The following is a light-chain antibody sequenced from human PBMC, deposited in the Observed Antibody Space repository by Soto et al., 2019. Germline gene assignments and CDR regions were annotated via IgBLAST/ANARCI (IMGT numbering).Light chain of an antibody. V-gene: IGKV1-12*01. Sequence: DIEVTETRSSLCASVGDRVTMRWRASQGIRSWLAWYQQKPGRAPKPLIYDASSLQSGVPSRFSGSGSGTDFTLTISSLQPEDFATYYCQQANSFPITFGQGTRPEI. CDR2: DAS. J-gene: IGKJ5*01. CDR3: QQANSFPIT. CDR1: QGIRSW.